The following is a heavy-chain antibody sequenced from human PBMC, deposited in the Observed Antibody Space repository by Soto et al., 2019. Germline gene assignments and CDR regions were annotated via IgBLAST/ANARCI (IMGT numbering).Heavy chain of an antibody. D-gene: IGHD3-10*01. Sequence: SETLSLTCAVYGGSFSGYSWTWIRQPPGKGLEWIGEINHSGTTNYNPSLKSRVTISVDTSKNQFSLKLTSVAAADTAVYYCARGRRGKKRGEFGDYADAIFSSRVHAVSWFDTWGQGTLVTVSS. V-gene: IGHV4-34*01. CDR1: GGSFSGYS. J-gene: IGHJ5*02. CDR3: ARGRRGKKRGEFGDYADAIFSSRVHAVSWFDT. CDR2: INHSGTT.